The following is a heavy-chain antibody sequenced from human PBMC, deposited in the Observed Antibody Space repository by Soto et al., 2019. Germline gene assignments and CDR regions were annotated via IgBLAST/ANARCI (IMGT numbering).Heavy chain of an antibody. V-gene: IGHV4-39*01. D-gene: IGHD2-2*01. CDR2: IYYSGST. J-gene: IGHJ4*02. Sequence: SETLSLTCTVSGGSISSSSYYWGWIRQPPGKGLEWIGSIYYSGSTYYNPSLKSRVTISVDTSKNQFSLKLSSVTAADTAVYYCARRRISQPAAKKDYFDYWGQGTLVTVSS. CDR3: ARRRISQPAAKKDYFDY. CDR1: GGSISSSSYY.